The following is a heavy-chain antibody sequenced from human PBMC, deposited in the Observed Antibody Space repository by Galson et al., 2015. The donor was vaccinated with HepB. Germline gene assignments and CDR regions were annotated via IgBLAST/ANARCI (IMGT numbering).Heavy chain of an antibody. CDR3: ARDCSSVSGTKFDY. CDR1: GFAFSSYA. D-gene: IGHD3-10*01. CDR2: ISGSGIST. V-gene: IGHV3-23*01. Sequence: FLRLSCAASGFAFSSYAMNWVRQSPGKGLEWVSGISGSGISTYYADSVKGRFTISRDNSNNTLYLQMNSLRVEDAAVYYCARDCSSVSGTKFDYWGQGALAFVSS. J-gene: IGHJ4*02.